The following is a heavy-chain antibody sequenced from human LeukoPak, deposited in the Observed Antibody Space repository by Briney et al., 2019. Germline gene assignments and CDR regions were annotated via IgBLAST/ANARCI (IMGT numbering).Heavy chain of an antibody. Sequence: GGSLRLSCAASGFTFSSYGMHWVRQAPGKGLEWVAVIWYDGSNKYYADSVKGRFTISRDNSKNTLYLQMNSLRAEDTAVYYCARDYRITMIVVVRLYYFDYWGQGTLVTVSS. J-gene: IGHJ4*02. V-gene: IGHV3-30*19. CDR3: ARDYRITMIVVVRLYYFDY. D-gene: IGHD3-22*01. CDR2: IWYDGSNK. CDR1: GFTFSSYG.